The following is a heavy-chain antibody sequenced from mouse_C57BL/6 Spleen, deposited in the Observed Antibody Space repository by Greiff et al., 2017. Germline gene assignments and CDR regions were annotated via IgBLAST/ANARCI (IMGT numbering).Heavy chain of an antibody. CDR2: IWTGGGT. CDR1: GFSLTSYA. J-gene: IGHJ3*01. CDR3: ARPSYYGSSLAWFAY. V-gene: IGHV2-9-1*01. D-gene: IGHD1-1*01. Sequence: QVQLKESGPGLVAPSQSLSITCTVSGFSLTSYAISWVRQPPGKGLEWLGVIWTGGGTNYNTDHKYRLSISKDNSKSQVFLKMNSLQTDDTARYYCARPSYYGSSLAWFAYWGQGTLVTVSA.